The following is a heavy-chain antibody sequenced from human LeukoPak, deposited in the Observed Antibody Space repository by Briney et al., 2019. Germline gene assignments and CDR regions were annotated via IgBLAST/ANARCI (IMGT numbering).Heavy chain of an antibody. Sequence: TFSSYAMSWVRQAPGKGLEWIGSFYYNGNTFYNPSLKSRAAISVDTSKNQFSLKLTSVTAADAAVFYCARGTVITYYYYYGMDVWGQGTTVTVSS. D-gene: IGHD3-16*01. V-gene: IGHV4-39*01. CDR2: FYYNGNT. CDR1: TFSSYA. CDR3: ARGTVITYYYYYGMDV. J-gene: IGHJ6*02.